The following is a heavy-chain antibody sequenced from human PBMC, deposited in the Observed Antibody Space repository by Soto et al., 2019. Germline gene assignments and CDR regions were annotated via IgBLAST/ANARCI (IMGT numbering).Heavy chain of an antibody. J-gene: IGHJ5*02. Sequence: GGSLRLSCAASGFTFSDYWMHWVRQAPGKGLVWVSRINGDGSSISYVDSVKGRFTISRDNAKKTLYLQMNSLRAEDTAVYYCAGGSSVRFDPWGQGTLVTVSS. CDR3: AGGSSVRFDP. CDR1: GFTFSDYW. V-gene: IGHV3-74*01. D-gene: IGHD2-2*01. CDR2: INGDGSSI.